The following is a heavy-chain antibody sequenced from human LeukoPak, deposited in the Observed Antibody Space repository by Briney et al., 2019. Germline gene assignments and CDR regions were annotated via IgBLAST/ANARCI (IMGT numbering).Heavy chain of an antibody. Sequence: ASVKVSCKASGSTFTSYDINWVRQATGQGLEWMGWMNPNSGNTGYAQKFQGRVTMTRNTSISTAYMELSSLRSEDTAVYYCARGLARTSMVTRGGVRFDYWGQGTLVTVSS. V-gene: IGHV1-8*01. J-gene: IGHJ4*02. CDR2: MNPNSGNT. CDR1: GSTFTSYD. D-gene: IGHD5-18*01. CDR3: ARGLARTSMVTRGGVRFDY.